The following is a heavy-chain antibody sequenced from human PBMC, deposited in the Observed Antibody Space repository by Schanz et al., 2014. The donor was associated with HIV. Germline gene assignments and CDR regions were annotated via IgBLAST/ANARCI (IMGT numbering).Heavy chain of an antibody. V-gene: IGHV3-30*18. Sequence: VQLVESGGGLVKPGGSLRLSCAASGFTFSNAWMNWVRQAPGKGLEWVAVISYDGSNQYYADSVKGRFTISRDNSKNTLYLQMNSLRAEDTAVYYCAKDQGYDFWSGYYNYYDMDVWGQGTTVTVSS. CDR1: GFTFSNAW. CDR2: ISYDGSNQ. CDR3: AKDQGYDFWSGYYNYYDMDV. J-gene: IGHJ6*02. D-gene: IGHD3-3*01.